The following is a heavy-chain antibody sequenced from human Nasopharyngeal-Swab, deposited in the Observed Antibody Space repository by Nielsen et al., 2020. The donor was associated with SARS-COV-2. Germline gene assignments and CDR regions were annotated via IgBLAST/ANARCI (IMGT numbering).Heavy chain of an antibody. CDR2: ITGSGGKT. CDR3: ARDPESSSWFDY. D-gene: IGHD6-13*01. Sequence: WIRQPPGKGLEWVSSITGSGGKTYYADSVKGRFTISRDNAKNSLYLQMNSLRAEDTAVYYCARDPESSSWFDYWGQGTLVTVSS. V-gene: IGHV3-21*01. J-gene: IGHJ4*02.